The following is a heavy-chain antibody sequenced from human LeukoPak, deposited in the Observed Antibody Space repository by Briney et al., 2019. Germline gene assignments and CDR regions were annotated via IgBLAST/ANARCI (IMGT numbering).Heavy chain of an antibody. CDR2: IYTSGST. CDR1: GGSISSGSYY. J-gene: IGHJ6*03. D-gene: IGHD6-13*01. V-gene: IGHV4-61*02. CDR3: ARIGIAAAGTISYYYYMDV. Sequence: NSSETLSLTCTVSGGSISSGSYYWSRIRQPAGKGLEWIGRIYTSGSTNYNPSLKSRVTISVDTSKNQFSLKLSSVTAAGTAVYYCARIGIAAAGTISYYYYMDVWGKGTTVTVSS.